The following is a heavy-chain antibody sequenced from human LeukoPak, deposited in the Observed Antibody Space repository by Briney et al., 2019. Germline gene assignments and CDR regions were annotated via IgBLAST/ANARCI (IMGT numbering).Heavy chain of an antibody. D-gene: IGHD6-13*01. J-gene: IGHJ4*02. CDR2: ISSSSSTI. CDR3: ERGGSSSWYRTHYFDY. CDR1: GFTFSSYS. V-gene: IGHV3-48*04. Sequence: PGGALRLSCAASGFTFSSYSMNWVREGPGEGREWVSYISSSSSTIYYVYSVKGRFTISRDNAQNSLYLQMNSLRAEETAVYYCERGGSSSWYRTHYFDYWGKGTLVTVSS.